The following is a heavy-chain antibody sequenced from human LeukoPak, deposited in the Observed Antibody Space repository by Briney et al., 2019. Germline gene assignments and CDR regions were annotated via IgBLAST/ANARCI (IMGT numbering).Heavy chain of an antibody. CDR1: GDSFKNYY. V-gene: IGHV4-34*01. CDR3: ARDRGPAHSGWHGPPSNWFDP. J-gene: IGHJ5*02. Sequence: SETLSLTCAVYGDSFKNYYWTWIRQSPEKGLEWIGEINHGGLTSYNPSLESRLTLLVDTSKNQFSLKLNSVTAADTAVYYCARDRGPAHSGWHGPPSNWFDPWGQGTLVTVSS. CDR2: INHGGLT. D-gene: IGHD6-19*01.